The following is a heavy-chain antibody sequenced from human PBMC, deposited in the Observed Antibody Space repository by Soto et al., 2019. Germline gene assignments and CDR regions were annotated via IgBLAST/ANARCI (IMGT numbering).Heavy chain of an antibody. CDR2: IYYSGST. V-gene: IGHV4-38-2*02. Sequence: PSETLSLTCAVSGYSISSGYYWGWIRQPPGKGLEWIGSIYYSGSTNYNPSLKSRVTISVDTSKNQFSLKLSSVTAADTAVYYCARDHDIGYSYGNYYYYGMDVWGQGTTVTVSS. J-gene: IGHJ6*02. CDR3: ARDHDIGYSYGNYYYYGMDV. CDR1: GYSISSGYY. D-gene: IGHD5-18*01.